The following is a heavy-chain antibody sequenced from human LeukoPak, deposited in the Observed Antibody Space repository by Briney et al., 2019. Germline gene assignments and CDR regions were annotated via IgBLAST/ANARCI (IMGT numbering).Heavy chain of an antibody. J-gene: IGHJ4*02. CDR3: ARAARRWVPGNPYY. Sequence: GASVKVSCKASGYTFTGYYMHWVRQAPGQGLEWMGWINPNSGGTNYAQKFQGRVTMTRDTSISTAYMELSRLRSDDTAVYYCARAARRWVPGNPYYWGQGTLVTVSS. D-gene: IGHD3-10*01. V-gene: IGHV1-2*02. CDR2: INPNSGGT. CDR1: GYTFTGYY.